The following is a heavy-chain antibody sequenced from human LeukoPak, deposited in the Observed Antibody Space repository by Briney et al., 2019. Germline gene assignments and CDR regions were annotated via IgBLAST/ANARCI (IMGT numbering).Heavy chain of an antibody. V-gene: IGHV4-39*01. D-gene: IGHD3-10*01. CDR3: ARLLYGSGILYYYGMDV. Sequence: SETLSLTCTVSGGSISSSSYYWGWIRQPPGKGLEWIGSIYYSGSTYYNPSLKSRVTISVDTSKNQFSLKLSSVTAADTAVYYCARLLYGSGILYYYGMDVWGQGTTVTVSS. CDR1: GGSISSSSYY. CDR2: IYYSGST. J-gene: IGHJ6*02.